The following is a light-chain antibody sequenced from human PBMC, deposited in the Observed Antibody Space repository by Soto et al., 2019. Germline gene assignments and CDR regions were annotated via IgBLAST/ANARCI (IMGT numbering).Light chain of an antibody. V-gene: IGKV1-39*01. CDR1: QSISNY. Sequence: DIQMTQSPSSLSASVGDRVTITCRASQSISNYLNWYQQKPGKAPKLLIYAASSLQSGVPSRFTGSGSGTDFTLTISSLHPEDFANYYCQQSYSTPTFGQGTKLEIK. J-gene: IGKJ2*01. CDR2: AAS. CDR3: QQSYSTPT.